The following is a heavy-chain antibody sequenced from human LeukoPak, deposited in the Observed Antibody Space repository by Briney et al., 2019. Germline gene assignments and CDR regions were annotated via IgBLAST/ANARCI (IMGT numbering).Heavy chain of an antibody. CDR2: VSYDGSNK. CDR1: GFTFSSYG. D-gene: IGHD3-22*01. J-gene: IGHJ4*02. V-gene: IGHV3-30*18. CDR3: AKENYYDSSGYYYLDY. Sequence: GGSLRLSCAASGFTFSSYGMHWVRQAPGKGLEWVAVVSYDGSNKYYADSVKGRFTISRDNSKSTLYLQMNSLRAEDTAVYYCAKENYYDSSGYYYLDYWGQGTLVTVSS.